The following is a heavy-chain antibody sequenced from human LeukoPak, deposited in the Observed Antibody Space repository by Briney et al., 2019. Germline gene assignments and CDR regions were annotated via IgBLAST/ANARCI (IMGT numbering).Heavy chain of an antibody. Sequence: SETLSLTCTVSGGSISSYYWSWIRQPAGKGLEWIGRIYMSGSTNYNPSLGSRVAMSIDTSKNQFSLHLSSVTAADTAVYYCARHGTMARGSFDYWGQGTLVTVSS. J-gene: IGHJ4*02. V-gene: IGHV4-4*07. D-gene: IGHD3-10*01. CDR2: IYMSGST. CDR3: ARHGTMARGSFDY. CDR1: GGSISSYY.